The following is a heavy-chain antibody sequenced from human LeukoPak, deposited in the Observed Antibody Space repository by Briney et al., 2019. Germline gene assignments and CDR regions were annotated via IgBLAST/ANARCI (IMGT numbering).Heavy chain of an antibody. V-gene: IGHV1-18*01. CDR3: ARGLGYYDSSGYYYDYFDY. CDR2: ISVYNGNT. Sequence: ASVKVSCKASGYTFTSYGISWVRQAPGQGLEWMGWISVYNGNTNYAQKLQGRVTMTTDTSTSTAYMEPRSLRSDDTAVYHCARGLGYYDSSGYYYDYFDYWGQGTLVTVSS. CDR1: GYTFTSYG. D-gene: IGHD3-22*01. J-gene: IGHJ4*02.